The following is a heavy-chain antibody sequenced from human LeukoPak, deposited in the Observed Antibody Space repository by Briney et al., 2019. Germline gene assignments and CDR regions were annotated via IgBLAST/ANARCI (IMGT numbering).Heavy chain of an antibody. D-gene: IGHD2-21*01. Sequence: ASVKVSCKASGYTFSRHGISWVRQAPGQGLEWMGWIGTYNSNTYYARKVQGRVTMTIDTSTSTAYMELRSLRSDDTAIYYCARESPSCGRDCYSDDYSYYYMDVWGKGTTVTVSS. CDR3: ARESPSCGRDCYSDDYSYYYMDV. V-gene: IGHV1-18*01. CDR1: GYTFSRHG. CDR2: IGTYNSNT. J-gene: IGHJ6*03.